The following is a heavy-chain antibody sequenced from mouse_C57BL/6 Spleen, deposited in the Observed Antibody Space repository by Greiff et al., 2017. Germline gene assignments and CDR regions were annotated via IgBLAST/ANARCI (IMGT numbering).Heavy chain of an antibody. CDR1: GYTFTSYW. D-gene: IGHD1-1*01. V-gene: IGHV1-69*01. J-gene: IGHJ1*03. CDR2: IDPSDSYT. CDR3: ARDYGSSCEYFDV. Sequence: QVQLQQPGAELVMPGASVKLSCKASGYTFTSYWMHWVKQRPGQGLEWIGVIDPSDSYTNYNPKFKGKSTLTVDKSSSTAYMQLSSLTSEDSAVYYWARDYGSSCEYFDVWGTGTTVT.